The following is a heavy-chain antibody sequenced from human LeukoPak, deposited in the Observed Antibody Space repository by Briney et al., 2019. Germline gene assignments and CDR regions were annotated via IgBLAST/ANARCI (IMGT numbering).Heavy chain of an antibody. CDR3: AKDLNYYGSSGYLS. J-gene: IGHJ5*02. V-gene: IGHV3-23*01. Sequence: GGSLRLSCAASGFTFSSYAMSWVRQAPGKGLEWVSAISGSGGSTYYADSVKGRFTISRDNSKNTLYLQMNSLRAEDTAVYYCAKDLNYYGSSGYLSWGRGTLVTVSS. CDR2: ISGSGGST. CDR1: GFTFSSYA. D-gene: IGHD3-22*01.